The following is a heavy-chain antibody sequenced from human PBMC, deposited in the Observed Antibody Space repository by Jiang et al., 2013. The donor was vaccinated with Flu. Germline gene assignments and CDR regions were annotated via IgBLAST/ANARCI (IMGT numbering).Heavy chain of an antibody. CDR3: TVTTTFYDFDY. J-gene: IGHJ4*02. CDR1: GFTFSSYG. V-gene: IGHV3-30*03. D-gene: IGHD4-17*01. CDR2: ISYDGSNK. Sequence: ESGGGVVQPGRSLRLSCAASGFTFSSYGMHWVRQAPGKGLEWVAVISYDGSNKYYADSVKGRFTISRDNSKNTLYLQMNSLRAEDTAVYYCTVTTTFYDFDYWGQGTLVTVSS.